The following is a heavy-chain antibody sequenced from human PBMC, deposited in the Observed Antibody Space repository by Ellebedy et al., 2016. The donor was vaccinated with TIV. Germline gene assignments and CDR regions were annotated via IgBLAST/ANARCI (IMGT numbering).Heavy chain of an antibody. D-gene: IGHD2-21*02. V-gene: IGHV4-59*08. J-gene: IGHJ4*02. CDR3: ARRYCSGRGDCSGGRITYFDY. CDR2: IYYSGST. CDR1: GGSISSYY. Sequence: MPSETLSLTCTVSGGSISSYYWSWIRQPPGKGLEWIGYIYYSGSTNYNPSLKTRVTFPGDTSKNQFSLKLSSVTAADTAVYYCARRYCSGRGDCSGGRITYFDYWGQGTLVTVSS.